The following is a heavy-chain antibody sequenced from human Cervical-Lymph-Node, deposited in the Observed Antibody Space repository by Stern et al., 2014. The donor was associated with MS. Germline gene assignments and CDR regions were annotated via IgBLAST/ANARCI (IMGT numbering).Heavy chain of an antibody. CDR2: ISPGLDAV. V-gene: IGHV1-69*16. CDR3: ARDGFDSGSALAF. D-gene: IGHD6-19*01. CDR1: GGIFISST. Sequence: LVQSGSELKKSGTPVQVSCTKSGGIFISSTNTWGRQVTGHSLERVVDISPGLDAVDYAQEFQGRFTLTADDSTNTVYMELTSLQSGDTAMYYCARDGFDSGSALAFWGQGTLVTVSS. J-gene: IGHJ4*02.